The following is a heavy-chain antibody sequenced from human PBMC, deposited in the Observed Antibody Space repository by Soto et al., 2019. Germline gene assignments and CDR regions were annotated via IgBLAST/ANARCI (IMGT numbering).Heavy chain of an antibody. Sequence: GGSLRLSCAASGFTFSSYAMSWVRQAPGRGLEWVSAISGSGGSTYYADSVKGRFTISRDNSKNTLYLQMNSLRAEDTAVYYCAKDGDYDILTGYPYLRPLYYYYGMDVWGQGTTVTVSS. V-gene: IGHV3-23*01. CDR1: GFTFSSYA. D-gene: IGHD3-9*01. CDR2: ISGSGGST. CDR3: AKDGDYDILTGYPYLRPLYYYYGMDV. J-gene: IGHJ6*02.